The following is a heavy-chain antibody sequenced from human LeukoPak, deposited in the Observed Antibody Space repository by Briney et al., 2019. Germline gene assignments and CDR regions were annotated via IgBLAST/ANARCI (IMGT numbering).Heavy chain of an antibody. CDR1: GGSISSYY. CDR3: ARHYYYDGSALIDY. V-gene: IGHV4-4*07. J-gene: IGHJ4*02. Sequence: SETLSLTCTVSGGSISSYYWTWIRQPAGKGLEWIGRIYISGSTNYNPSLKSRVTMSVDTSKNQFSLRLSSVTAADTAVYYCARHYYYDGSALIDYWGQGTLVTVSS. D-gene: IGHD3-22*01. CDR2: IYISGST.